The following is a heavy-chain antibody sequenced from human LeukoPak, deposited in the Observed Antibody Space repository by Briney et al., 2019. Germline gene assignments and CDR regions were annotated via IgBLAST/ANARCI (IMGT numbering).Heavy chain of an antibody. D-gene: IGHD5-24*01. CDR3: AREAMGTIPYFDY. J-gene: IGHJ4*02. CDR1: GFGFSNHG. Sequence: GGSLRLSCAASGFGFSNHGMHWVRQAPGKGLEWVAVIWYDGSNKYYADSVKGRFTISRDNSKNTVYLQMNSLRAEDTAVYYCAREAMGTIPYFDYWGQGTLVTVSS. CDR2: IWYDGSNK. V-gene: IGHV3-33*01.